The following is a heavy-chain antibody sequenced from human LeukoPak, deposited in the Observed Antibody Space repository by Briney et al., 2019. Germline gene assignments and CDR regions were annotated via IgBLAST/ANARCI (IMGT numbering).Heavy chain of an antibody. V-gene: IGHV1-69*04. CDR3: ARDSDTAMAQGVYYYYYGMDV. J-gene: IGHJ6*02. CDR1: GRTFSSYA. D-gene: IGHD5-18*01. CDR2: IIPIFGIA. Sequence: ASVKVSCKASGRTFSSYAISWVRQAPGQGLEWMGRIIPIFGIANYAQKLQGRVTITADKSTSTAYMELSSLRSEDTAVYYCARDSDTAMAQGVYYYYYGMDVWGQGTTVTVSS.